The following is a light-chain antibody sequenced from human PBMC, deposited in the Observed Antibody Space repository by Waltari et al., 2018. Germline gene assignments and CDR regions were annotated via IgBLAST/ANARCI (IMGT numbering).Light chain of an antibody. J-gene: IGLJ2*01. V-gene: IGLV2-23*02. CDR1: SSDVGSYNL. Sequence: QSALTQPASVSGSPGQSITISCTGTSSDVGSYNLVSWYQQHPGKAPKRMIYEVSKRPSGVSNRVSGSKSGNTAALTSSGLQAEDEAEYYCCSYAGSSTLVFGGGTKLTVL. CDR2: EVS. CDR3: CSYAGSSTLV.